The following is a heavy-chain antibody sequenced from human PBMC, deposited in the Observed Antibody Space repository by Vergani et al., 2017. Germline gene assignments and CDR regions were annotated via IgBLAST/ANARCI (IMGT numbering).Heavy chain of an antibody. CDR3: ARTESFILRYFHWAL. V-gene: IGHV4-39*01. J-gene: IGHJ4*02. D-gene: IGHD3-9*01. CDR1: GGSITSRSYY. CDR2: IYHSGGA. Sequence: QLHLQESGPGLVKPSETLSLTCTVSGGSITSRSYYWGWIRQPPGKGLEWIGNIYHSGGAYYNPSLKGRVTISVDTCKNQFSLEVTSVTAADTAIYFCARTESFILRYFHWALWGQGTLVTVSS.